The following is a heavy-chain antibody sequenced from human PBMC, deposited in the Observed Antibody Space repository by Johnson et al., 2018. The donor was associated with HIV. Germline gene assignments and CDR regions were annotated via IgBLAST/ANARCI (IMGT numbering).Heavy chain of an antibody. CDR1: GFSFDDYG. J-gene: IGHJ3*02. CDR2: IWYDGSNK. Sequence: QVQLVESGGGVVRPGGSLRLSCAASGFSFDDYGMNWVRQVPGKGLEWVAVIWYDGSNKYYADSVKGRFTISRDNSENTLYRQMNSLKAEDTAVYYCARERSGTIAFDIWGQGTMVTVSS. CDR3: ARERSGTIAFDI. D-gene: IGHD1-7*01. V-gene: IGHV3-33*08.